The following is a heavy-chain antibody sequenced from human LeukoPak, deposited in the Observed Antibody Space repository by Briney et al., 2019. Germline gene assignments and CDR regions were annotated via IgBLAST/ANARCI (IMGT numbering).Heavy chain of an antibody. J-gene: IGHJ4*02. CDR3: ARDQDYYGSGSYSDEGYYFDY. V-gene: IGHV3-30*02. D-gene: IGHD3-10*01. CDR1: GFTFSSYG. Sequence: GGSLRLSCAASGFTFSSYGMHWVRQAPGEGLEWVAFIRYDGSNEYYADSVKGRFTISRDDSKNTLYLQMNSLRAEDTAVYYCARDQDYYGSGSYSDEGYYFDYWGQGTLVTVSS. CDR2: IRYDGSNE.